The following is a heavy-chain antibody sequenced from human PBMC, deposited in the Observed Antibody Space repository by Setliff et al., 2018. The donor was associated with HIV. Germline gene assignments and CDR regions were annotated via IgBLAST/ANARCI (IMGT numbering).Heavy chain of an antibody. CDR1: GATIHYHY. D-gene: IGHD1-7*01. Sequence: SETLSLTCSVSGATIHYHYWSWIRQPPGTGLEWIGYVDYSGDAEYNPSLQSRVTISRDPSKNQVSLRLNSATAADTAVYYCTRGPGGTVPKPVEAFDVWGQGALVTVSS. V-gene: IGHV4-59*11. CDR2: VDYSGDA. J-gene: IGHJ3*01. CDR3: TRGPGGTVPKPVEAFDV.